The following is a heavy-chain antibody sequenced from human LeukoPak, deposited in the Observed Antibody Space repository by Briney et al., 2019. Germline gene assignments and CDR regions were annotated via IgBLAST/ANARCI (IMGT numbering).Heavy chain of an antibody. V-gene: IGHV3-30*18. D-gene: IGHD4-17*01. CDR2: ISYDGSNK. J-gene: IGHJ5*02. CDR3: AKDSNVPRDYGDYRGGWFDP. CDR1: GFTFSSYG. Sequence: GGSLRLSCAASGFTFSSYGMHWVRQAPGKGLEWVAVISYDGSNKYYADSVKGRFTISRDNSKNTLYLQMNSLRAEDTAVYYCAKDSNVPRDYGDYRGGWFDPWGQGTLVTVSS.